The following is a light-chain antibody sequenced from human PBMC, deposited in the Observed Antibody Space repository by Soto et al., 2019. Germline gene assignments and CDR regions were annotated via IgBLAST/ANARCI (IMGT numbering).Light chain of an antibody. CDR3: QQYYSPLWT. Sequence: DIVMTQSPDSLAVSLGERATINCKSSQSVLHSTNNMNNLAWYQQKAGQPPKLLIYWASIRESGVPDRFSGCGSGTDFTLTISSLQAEDVAVYYCQQYYSPLWTFGQGTKVEIK. CDR1: QSVLHSTNNMNN. CDR2: WAS. J-gene: IGKJ1*01. V-gene: IGKV4-1*01.